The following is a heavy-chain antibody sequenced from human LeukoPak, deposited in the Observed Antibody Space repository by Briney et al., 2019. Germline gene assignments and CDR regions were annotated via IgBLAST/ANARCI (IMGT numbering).Heavy chain of an antibody. Sequence: QTGGSLRLSCAASRFTFSSYAMSWVRQAPGKGLEWVSGVSGNGAGTYYADSVKGRFTISRDNSKNMLYLQMNSLRAEDTAVYYCAKGGATVIDYWGQGTLVTVSS. V-gene: IGHV3-23*01. D-gene: IGHD4-17*01. J-gene: IGHJ4*02. CDR1: RFTFSSYA. CDR3: AKGGATVIDY. CDR2: VSGNGAGT.